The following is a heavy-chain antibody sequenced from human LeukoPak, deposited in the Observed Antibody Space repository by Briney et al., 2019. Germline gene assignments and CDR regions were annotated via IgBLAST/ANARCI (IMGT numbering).Heavy chain of an antibody. CDR1: GVSISTHY. J-gene: IGHJ4*02. V-gene: IGHV4-59*11. D-gene: IGHD3-10*01. CDR3: AREANYYGSGSYFEGTFDY. CDR2: IYHNGIT. Sequence: SETLSLTCNVSGVSISTHYWSWIRQSPEKGLEWIGYIYHNGITNYNPSLKSRVTISIDTSKNEFSLKLTSVIAADTAVYFCAREANYYGSGSYFEGTFDYWGQGSLVTVSS.